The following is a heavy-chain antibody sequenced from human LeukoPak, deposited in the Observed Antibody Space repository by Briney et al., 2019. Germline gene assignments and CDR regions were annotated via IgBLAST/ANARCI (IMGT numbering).Heavy chain of an antibody. CDR2: IWYDGSNK. J-gene: IGHJ6*04. D-gene: IGHD3-10*01. CDR3: ARDCYYGSGSYCYYYGVDV. CDR1: GFTFSSYG. Sequence: GGSLRLSCAASGFTFSSYGMHWVRQAPGKGLEWVAVIWYDGSNKYYADSVKGRFTISRDNSKNTLYLQMNSLRAENTAVYYCARDCYYGSGSYCYYYGVDVWGKGTTVTVSS. V-gene: IGHV3-33*01.